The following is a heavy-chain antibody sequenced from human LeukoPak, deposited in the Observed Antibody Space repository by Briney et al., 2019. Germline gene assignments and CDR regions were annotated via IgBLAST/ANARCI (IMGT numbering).Heavy chain of an antibody. CDR1: GGSFSGYY. D-gene: IGHD3-10*01. CDR3: AKSPPGYGYFDY. J-gene: IGHJ4*02. CDR2: ISGSGGST. Sequence: PSETLSLTCAVYGGSFSGYYWSWVRQAPGKGLEWVSAISGSGGSTYYADSVKGRFTISRDNSKNTLYLQMNSLRAEDTAVYYCAKSPPGYGYFDYWGQGTLVTVSS. V-gene: IGHV3-23*01.